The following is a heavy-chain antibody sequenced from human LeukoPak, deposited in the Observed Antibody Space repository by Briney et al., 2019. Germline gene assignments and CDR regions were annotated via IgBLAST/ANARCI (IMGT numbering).Heavy chain of an antibody. D-gene: IGHD6-19*01. Sequence: GGSLRLSCAASGFIFSSYGMHWVRQAPGKRREWVAVIWYDGSNKYYADSVKGRFTISRDNSKNTLYLQMNSLRAEDTAVYYCARDSSSGWFDAFDIWGQGTMVTVS. CDR3: ARDSSSGWFDAFDI. CDR1: GFIFSSYG. V-gene: IGHV3-33*01. J-gene: IGHJ3*02. CDR2: IWYDGSNK.